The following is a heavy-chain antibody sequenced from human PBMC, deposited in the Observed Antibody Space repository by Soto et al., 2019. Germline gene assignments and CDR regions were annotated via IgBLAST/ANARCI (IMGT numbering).Heavy chain of an antibody. V-gene: IGHV3-53*01. CDR2: LYRDSSA. J-gene: IGHJ6*01. Sequence: SLRLSCTASGFTLSRNYMNWVRHAPGKGLEWVSCLYRDSSAYYADSVKGRFTISRDNSKNTLYLHICSLRVADTAIYYCARDQFDGSASSNNLYSYYYGMDVWVRGNTLTVSS. CDR3: ARDQFDGSASSNNLYSYYYGMDV. D-gene: IGHD3-10*01. CDR1: GFTLSRNY.